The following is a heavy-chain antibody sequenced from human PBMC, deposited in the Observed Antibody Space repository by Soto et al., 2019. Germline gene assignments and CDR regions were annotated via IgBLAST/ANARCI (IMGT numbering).Heavy chain of an antibody. D-gene: IGHD3-9*01. V-gene: IGHV1-69*06. CDR2: IIPIFGTA. CDR1: GGTFSSYA. CDR3: ARGSVLRYLTTASWDWFDP. J-gene: IGHJ5*02. Sequence: QVQLVQSGAEVKKPGSSVKVSCKASGGTFSSYAISWVRQAPGQGLEWMGGIIPIFGTANYAQKFQGRVTITADKSTSTAYMELSSLKSEDTAVYYCARGSVLRYLTTASWDWFDPWGQGTLVTVSS.